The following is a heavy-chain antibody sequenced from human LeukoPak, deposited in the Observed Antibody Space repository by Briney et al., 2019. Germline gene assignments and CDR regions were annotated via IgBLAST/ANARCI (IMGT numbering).Heavy chain of an antibody. CDR1: GFTFSGFW. CDR3: AKYGPQDSGSSHFDY. J-gene: IGHJ4*02. D-gene: IGHD1-26*01. Sequence: GGSLRLSCAASGFTFSGFWMSWVRQTPGKGLEWVANIKQDGSEKYYVDSVKGRFTISRDNAKNSLSLQMNGLRAEDTAIYYCAKYGPQDSGSSHFDYWGQGALVTVSS. V-gene: IGHV3-7*03. CDR2: IKQDGSEK.